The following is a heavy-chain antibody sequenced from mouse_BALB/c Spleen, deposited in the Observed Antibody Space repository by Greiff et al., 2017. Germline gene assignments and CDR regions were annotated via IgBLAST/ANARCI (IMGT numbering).Heavy chain of an antibody. J-gene: IGHJ1*01. CDR1: GFTFSSYS. Sequence: EVKLEESGGGLVKLGGSLKLSCAASGFTFSSYSMSWVRQTPEKRLELVAAINSNGGSTYYPDTVKGRFTISRDNAKNTLYLQMSSLKSEDTALYYCARRMGLRWYFDVGGAGTTVTVSS. CDR2: INSNGGST. V-gene: IGHV5-6-2*01. CDR3: ARRMGLRWYFDV. D-gene: IGHD2-4*01.